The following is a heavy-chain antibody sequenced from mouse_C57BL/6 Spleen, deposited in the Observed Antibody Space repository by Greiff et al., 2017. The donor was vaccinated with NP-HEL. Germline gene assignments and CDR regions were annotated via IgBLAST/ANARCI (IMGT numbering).Heavy chain of an antibody. D-gene: IGHD1-1*01. CDR3: AREGSSFAWFAY. J-gene: IGHJ3*01. CDR1: GYTFTSYG. Sequence: VQLQESGAELARPGASVKLSCKASGYTFTSYGISWVKQRTGQGLEWIGDIYPRSSNTYYEEKFKGKATLTADKSSSTAYMALRRLTSEDSAVYFCAREGSSFAWFAYWGQGTLVTVSA. V-gene: IGHV1-81*01. CDR2: IYPRSSNT.